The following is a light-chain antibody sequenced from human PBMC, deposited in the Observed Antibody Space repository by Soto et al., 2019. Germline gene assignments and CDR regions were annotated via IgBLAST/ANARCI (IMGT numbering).Light chain of an antibody. CDR3: SSYTSSSTFYV. CDR2: EVS. CDR1: SSDVGGYNY. V-gene: IGLV2-14*01. J-gene: IGLJ1*01. Sequence: QSAGTQPACVSGSPGQSITMSCTGTSSDVGGYNYVSWYQQHPGKAPKLMIYEVSNRPSGVSNRFSGSKSGNTASLTISGLQAEDEADYYCSSYTSSSTFYVFGTGTKVTVL.